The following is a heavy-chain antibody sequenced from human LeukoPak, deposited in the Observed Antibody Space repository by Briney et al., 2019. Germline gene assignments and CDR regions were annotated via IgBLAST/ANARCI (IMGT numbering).Heavy chain of an antibody. CDR1: GYTFTVYY. Sequence: ASVKASCKASGYTFTVYYIHWVRQAPGQGLEWMGWTNPNSGGTNSAQKFQGRVTMTRDTSISTADMELSRLRSDDTAVYYCARAPLFDYWGQGTLVTV. V-gene: IGHV1-2*02. CDR3: ARAPLFDY. CDR2: TNPNSGGT. J-gene: IGHJ4*02.